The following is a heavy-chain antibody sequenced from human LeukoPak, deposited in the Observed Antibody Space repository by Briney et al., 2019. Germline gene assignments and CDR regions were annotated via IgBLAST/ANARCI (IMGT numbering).Heavy chain of an antibody. V-gene: IGHV3-23*01. CDR2: ISGSGAST. D-gene: IGHD6-13*01. J-gene: IGHJ6*03. CDR1: GFTFSSYA. CDR3: GKVVGNSWSYYYYYYMHV. Sequence: GGSLTLSCAASGFTFSSYAMIWVPQAPGKGLKWVSAISGSGASTYYADSVKGRFTIYRDNSTNTLYLQMNSQRAEYTAVYYCGKVVGNSWSYYYYYYMHVWGKGTTVTVSS.